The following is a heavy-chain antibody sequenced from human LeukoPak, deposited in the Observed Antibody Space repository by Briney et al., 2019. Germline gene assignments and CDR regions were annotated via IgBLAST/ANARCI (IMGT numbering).Heavy chain of an antibody. CDR1: GYTFTSYA. CDR3: ARKSITYSSSWSDAFDI. Sequence: ASVKVSCKASGYTFTSYAMNWARQAPGQGLEWMGWINTNTGNPTYAQGFTGRFVFSLDTSVSTAYLQISSLKAEDTAVYYCARKSITYSSSWSDAFDIWGQGTMVTVSS. D-gene: IGHD6-13*01. J-gene: IGHJ3*02. V-gene: IGHV7-4-1*02. CDR2: INTNTGNP.